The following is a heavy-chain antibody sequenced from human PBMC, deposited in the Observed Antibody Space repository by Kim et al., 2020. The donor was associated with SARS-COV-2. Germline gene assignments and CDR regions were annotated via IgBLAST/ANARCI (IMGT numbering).Heavy chain of an antibody. J-gene: IGHJ4*02. Sequence: SVKVSCKASGGTFSSYAISWVRQAPGQGLEWMGRIIPILGIANYAQKFQGRVTITADKSTSTAYMELSSLRSEDTAVYYCARSPIIAVAGTLDYWGQGTLVTVSS. V-gene: IGHV1-69*04. CDR3: ARSPIIAVAGTLDY. CDR1: GGTFSSYA. CDR2: IIPILGIA. D-gene: IGHD6-19*01.